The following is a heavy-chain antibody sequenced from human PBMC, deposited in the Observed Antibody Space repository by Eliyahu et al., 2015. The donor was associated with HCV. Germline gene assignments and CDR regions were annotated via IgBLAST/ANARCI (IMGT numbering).Heavy chain of an antibody. V-gene: IGHV1-46*01. CDR3: ARDLGGRNQLTNYYYYYGMDV. D-gene: IGHD2-2*01. CDR2: INPSGGST. Sequence: QVQLVQSGAEVKKPGASVKVSCKASGYTFXSYYMHWGRQAPGQGLEWMGIINPSGGSTSYAQKFQGRVTMTRDTSTSTVYMELSSLRSEDTAVYYCARDLGGRNQLTNYYYYYGMDVWGQGTTVTVSS. CDR1: GYTFXSYY. J-gene: IGHJ6*02.